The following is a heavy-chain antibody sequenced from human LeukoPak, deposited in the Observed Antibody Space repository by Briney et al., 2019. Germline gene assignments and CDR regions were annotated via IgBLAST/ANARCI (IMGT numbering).Heavy chain of an antibody. D-gene: IGHD6-13*01. J-gene: IGHJ4*02. CDR1: GFSISSGYY. CDR3: ARDGIGISAPGTPRFDY. V-gene: IGHV4-38-2*02. Sequence: PSETLSLTCTVSGFSISSGYYWGWIRQPPGKGLEWIGSIYHSGTTYSYPSFKSRVTISVDTSKNQFSLKLSSVTAADTAVYYCARDGIGISAPGTPRFDYWGQGTLVTVSS. CDR2: IYHSGTT.